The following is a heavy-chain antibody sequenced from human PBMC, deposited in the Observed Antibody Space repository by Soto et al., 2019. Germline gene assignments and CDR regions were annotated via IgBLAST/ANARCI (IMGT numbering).Heavy chain of an antibody. CDR1: GYTFTSYA. Sequence: ASVKVSCKASGYTFTSYAMHWVRQAPGQRLEWMGWINAGNGNTKYSQKFQGRVTITRDTSASTAYMELSSLRSEDTAVYYCARRRIVVVPAATPLFDYWGQGTLVTVSS. V-gene: IGHV1-3*01. D-gene: IGHD2-2*01. CDR3: ARRRIVVVPAATPLFDY. J-gene: IGHJ4*02. CDR2: INAGNGNT.